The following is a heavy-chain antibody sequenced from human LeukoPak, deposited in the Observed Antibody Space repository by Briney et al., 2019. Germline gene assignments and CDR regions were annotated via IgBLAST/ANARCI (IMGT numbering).Heavy chain of an antibody. CDR1: GGSFSGYY. D-gene: IGHD3-22*01. CDR3: ARDKYYYDSSASIRFDY. J-gene: IGHJ4*02. Sequence: SETLSLTCAVYGGSFSGYYWSWIRQPAGKGLEWIGRIHTSGGTNYNPSLKSRVTMSVDTSKNQFSLKLSSVTAADTAVYYCARDKYYYDSSASIRFDYWGQGTLVTVSS. V-gene: IGHV4-4*07. CDR2: IHTSGGT.